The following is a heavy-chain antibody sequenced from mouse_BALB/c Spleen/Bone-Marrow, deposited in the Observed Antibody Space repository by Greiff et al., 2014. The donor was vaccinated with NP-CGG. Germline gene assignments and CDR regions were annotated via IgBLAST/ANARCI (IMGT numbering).Heavy chain of an antibody. CDR2: IWAGGIT. Sequence: VKLVESGPGLVAPSQSLSITCTVSGFSLTSYGVHWVRQPLGKGLEWLGVIWAGGITNYNSTLMSRLSINKDDSKSKVFLKMNSLQTDDAAMYYCARGGYYKYDEDAMDYWGQGTSVTVSS. CDR1: GFSLTSYG. D-gene: IGHD2-14*01. CDR3: ARGGYYKYDEDAMDY. V-gene: IGHV2-9*02. J-gene: IGHJ4*01.